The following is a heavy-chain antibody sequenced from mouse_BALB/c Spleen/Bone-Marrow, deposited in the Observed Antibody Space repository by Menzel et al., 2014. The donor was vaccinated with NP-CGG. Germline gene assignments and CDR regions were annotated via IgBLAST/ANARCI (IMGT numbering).Heavy chain of an antibody. Sequence: VHVKQSGAELVKPGASVKLSCTASGFNIKDTYMHWVKQRPEQGLEWIGRIGPANGNTKYDPKFQDKATITADTSSNTAYLQLSSLTSEDTAVYYCARGYGSSYGTGYFDVWGAGTTVTVSS. D-gene: IGHD1-1*01. CDR1: GFNIKDTY. CDR3: ARGYGSSYGTGYFDV. J-gene: IGHJ1*01. V-gene: IGHV14-3*02. CDR2: IGPANGNT.